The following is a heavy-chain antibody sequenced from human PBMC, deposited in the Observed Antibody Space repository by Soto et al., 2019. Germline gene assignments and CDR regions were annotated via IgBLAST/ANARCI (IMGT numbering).Heavy chain of an antibody. V-gene: IGHV3-53*01. CDR3: ARDRSDSSRDDSFDI. Sequence: GWSLRLSCAVSGFTVSDNYMSWVRQAPGKGLEWVSVIYRGDATHYADSVKGRFTISRDNSKNTVHLQMNSLRAEDTAVYYCARDRSDSSRDDSFDIWGQGTMVTVSS. CDR2: IYRGDAT. CDR1: GFTVSDNY. J-gene: IGHJ3*02. D-gene: IGHD6-25*01.